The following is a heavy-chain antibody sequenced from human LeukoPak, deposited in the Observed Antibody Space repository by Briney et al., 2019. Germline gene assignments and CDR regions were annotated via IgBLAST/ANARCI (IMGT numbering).Heavy chain of an antibody. CDR3: AKQEIGTTWSVGY. CDR2: ISYDGGSI. V-gene: IGHV3-30*18. Sequence: PGGAVRLSCVACGLTFRSYGMHWLRQPRSKGLAGVAVISYDGGSIYYADSVKGRFTISRDDSKNTLFLQMNSLSAEDTAVYYCAKQEIGTTWSVGYWGQGTLVTVSS. CDR1: GLTFRSYG. J-gene: IGHJ4*02. D-gene: IGHD1-26*01.